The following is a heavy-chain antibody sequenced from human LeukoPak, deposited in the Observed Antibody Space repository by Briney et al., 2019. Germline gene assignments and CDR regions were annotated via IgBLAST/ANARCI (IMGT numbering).Heavy chain of an antibody. V-gene: IGHV4-59*01. J-gene: IGHJ3*02. Sequence: SETLSLTCTVSGGSISSYYWSWIRQPPGKGLEWIGYIYYSGSTNYNPSLKSRVTISVDTSKNQFSLKLSSVTAADTAVYYCARWARLEPAVRAFDIWGQGTMVTVSS. CDR3: ARWARLEPAVRAFDI. CDR1: GGSISSYY. CDR2: IYYSGST. D-gene: IGHD1-1*01.